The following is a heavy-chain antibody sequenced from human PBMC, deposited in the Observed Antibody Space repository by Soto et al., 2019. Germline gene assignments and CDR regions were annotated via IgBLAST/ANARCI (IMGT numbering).Heavy chain of an antibody. CDR2: FYPQDGET. CDR3: APVLPSDTLTRYALVP. CDR1: GYTLTELS. V-gene: IGHV1-24*01. Sequence: ASVKVSCKASGYTLTELSMHWVRQAPGKGLEWRGGFYPQDGETIYAQKFQCRVTMTEDTRTDTAYMELSRQRSEDTALSYCAPVLPSDTLTRYALVPWCQRSLVTVSS. J-gene: IGHJ5*02. D-gene: IGHD3-9*01.